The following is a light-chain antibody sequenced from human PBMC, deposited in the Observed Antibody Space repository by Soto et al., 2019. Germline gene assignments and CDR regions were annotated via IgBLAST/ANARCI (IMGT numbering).Light chain of an antibody. CDR2: DVT. Sequence: QSALAQPASVSGSPEQSITISCTGSSSDIGRYNHVSWYQQKPAKAPKFLIYDVTDRPAGVSNRFSGSKSGNTAFLTISGLQPEDEADYYCSSYTSDNTLVFGGGTKVTVL. J-gene: IGLJ3*02. CDR1: SSDIGRYNH. V-gene: IGLV2-14*01. CDR3: SSYTSDNTLV.